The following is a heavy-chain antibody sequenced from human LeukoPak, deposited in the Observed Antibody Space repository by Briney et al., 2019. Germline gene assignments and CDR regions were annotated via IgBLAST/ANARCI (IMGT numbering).Heavy chain of an antibody. Sequence: PSETLSLTCTVSGASINSSNFYWGWIRQPPGKGLEWIGYIYYSGSTNYNPSLKSRVTISVDTSKNQFSLKLSSVTAADTAVYYCARVSPYNWFDPWGQGTLVTVSS. CDR2: IYYSGST. V-gene: IGHV4-61*05. CDR3: ARVSPYNWFDP. CDR1: GASINSSNFY. J-gene: IGHJ5*02.